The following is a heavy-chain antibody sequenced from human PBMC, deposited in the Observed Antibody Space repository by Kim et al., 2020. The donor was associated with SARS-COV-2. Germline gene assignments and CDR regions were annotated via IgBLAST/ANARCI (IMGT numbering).Heavy chain of an antibody. CDR1: GFTFSSYS. V-gene: IGHV3-21*01. J-gene: IGHJ3*01. CDR2: ISSSSSYI. D-gene: IGHD2-2*01. CDR3: ARDKSEGIVVVPAATAFDF. Sequence: GGSLRLSCAASGFTFSSYSMNWVRQAPGKGLEWVSSISSSSSYIYYADSVKGRFTISRDNAKNSLYLQMNSLRAEDTAVYYCARDKSEGIVVVPAATAFDFWGQGTMVTVSS.